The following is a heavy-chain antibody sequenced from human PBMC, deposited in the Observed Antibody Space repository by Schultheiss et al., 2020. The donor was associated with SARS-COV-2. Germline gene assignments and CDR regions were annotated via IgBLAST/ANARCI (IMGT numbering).Heavy chain of an antibody. Sequence: SETLSLTCTVSGGSISSSSYYWSWIRQPPGKGLEWIGYIYYSGSTNYNPSLKSRVTISVDTSKNQFSLKLSSVTAADTAVYYCAMGCSSTSCYGYYYYGMDVWGQGTTVTVSS. CDR2: IYYSGST. D-gene: IGHD2-2*01. J-gene: IGHJ6*02. CDR1: GGSISSSSYY. V-gene: IGHV4-61*05. CDR3: AMGCSSTSCYGYYYYGMDV.